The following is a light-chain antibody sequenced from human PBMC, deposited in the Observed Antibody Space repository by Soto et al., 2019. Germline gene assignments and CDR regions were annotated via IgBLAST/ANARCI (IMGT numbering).Light chain of an antibody. CDR2: EVS. CDR1: SSDVGGYNY. V-gene: IGLV2-14*01. Sequence: QSPLTQPASVSGSPGQSITISCTGTSSDVGGYNYVSWYQHHPGKAPKFMIYEVSNRPSGVSNRFSGSKSGNTASLTISGLQAEDEADYYCCSYTSANTFVFGTGTKLTVL. CDR3: CSYTSANTFV. J-gene: IGLJ1*01.